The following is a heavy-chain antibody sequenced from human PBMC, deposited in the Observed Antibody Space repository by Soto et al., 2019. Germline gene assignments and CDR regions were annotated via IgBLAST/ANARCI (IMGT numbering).Heavy chain of an antibody. CDR3: ARDRYYYDSSGYYYAFDI. Sequence: SETLSLTCTVSGGSISSGGYYWSWIRQHPGKGLEWIGYIYYSGSTYYNPSLKSRVTISVDTSKNQFSLKLSSVTAADTAVYYCARDRYYYDSSGYYYAFDIWGQGTMVTVSS. D-gene: IGHD3-22*01. CDR1: GGSISSGGYY. CDR2: IYYSGST. V-gene: IGHV4-31*03. J-gene: IGHJ3*02.